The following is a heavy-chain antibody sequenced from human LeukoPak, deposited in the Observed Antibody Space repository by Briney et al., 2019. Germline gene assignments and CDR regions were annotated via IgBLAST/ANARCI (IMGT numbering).Heavy chain of an antibody. CDR2: IDPSDSYT. CDR3: ARHVYGSGSYYKNWFDP. J-gene: IGHJ5*02. D-gene: IGHD3-10*01. V-gene: IGHV5-10-1*01. Sequence: GESLKISCKGSGYSFTSYWISWVRQMPGKGLEWMGRIDPSDSYTNYSPSFQGHVTTSADKSISTAYLQWSSLKASDTAMYYCARHVYGSGSYYKNWFDPWGQGTLVTVSS. CDR1: GYSFTSYW.